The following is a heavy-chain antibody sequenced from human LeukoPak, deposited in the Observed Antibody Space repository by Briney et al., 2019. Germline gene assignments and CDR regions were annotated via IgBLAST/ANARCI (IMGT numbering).Heavy chain of an antibody. V-gene: IGHV1-69*02. D-gene: IGHD3-16*01. Sequence: SVKVSCKASGGTFSSYTISWVRQAPGQGLEWMGRIIPILGIANYAQKFQGRVTITADKSTSTAYMELSSLRSEDTAVYYCALAQRGTLNWFDPWGQGTLVTVSS. J-gene: IGHJ5*02. CDR2: IIPILGIA. CDR1: GGTFSSYT. CDR3: ALAQRGTLNWFDP.